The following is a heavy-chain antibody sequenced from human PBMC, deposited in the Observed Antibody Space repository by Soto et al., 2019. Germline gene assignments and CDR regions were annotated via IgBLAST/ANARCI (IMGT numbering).Heavy chain of an antibody. J-gene: IGHJ4*02. D-gene: IGHD3-22*01. Sequence: QVQLVESGGGVIQPGKSLRLSCSASGFAFSTYAMHWVRQAPGKGLEWVAVIWADGSRQFYADSVKGRFTVSRDNSQNTLFLQMNSLRVDDTALYYCVGGFGYWGLGDYWGQGTLVTVSS. CDR2: IWADGSRQ. CDR1: GFAFSTYA. CDR3: VGGFGYWGLGDY. V-gene: IGHV3-33*08.